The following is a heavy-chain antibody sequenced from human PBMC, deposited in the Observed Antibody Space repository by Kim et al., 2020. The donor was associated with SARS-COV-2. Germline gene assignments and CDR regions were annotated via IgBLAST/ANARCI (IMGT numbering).Heavy chain of an antibody. J-gene: IGHJ5*02. CDR3: ARTTMILGWFDP. CDR2: ISYDGSNK. CDR1: GFTFSSYA. V-gene: IGHV3-30-3*01. D-gene: IGHD2-15*01. Sequence: GSLRLSCAASGFTFSSYAMHWVRQAPGKGLEWVAVISYDGSNKYYADSVKGRFTISRDNSKNTLYLQMNSLRAEDTAVYYCARTTMILGWFDPWGQGTLVTVSS.